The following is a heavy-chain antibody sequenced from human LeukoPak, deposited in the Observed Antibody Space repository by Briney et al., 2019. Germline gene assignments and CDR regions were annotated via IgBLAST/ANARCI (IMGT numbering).Heavy chain of an antibody. D-gene: IGHD4-17*01. V-gene: IGHV4-4*07. Sequence: SETLSLTCTVSGGSINIYYWSWIRQPAGKGLEWIGRIYTSGSTNYNPSLETRVTMSVDTSKNQFSLKLSSVTAADTAVYYCARGPLTVTRGFDPWGQGTLVTVSS. J-gene: IGHJ5*02. CDR1: GGSINIYY. CDR3: ARGPLTVTRGFDP. CDR2: IYTSGST.